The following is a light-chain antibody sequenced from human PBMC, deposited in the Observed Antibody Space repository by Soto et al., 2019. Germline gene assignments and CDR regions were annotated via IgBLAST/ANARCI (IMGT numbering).Light chain of an antibody. V-gene: IGKV1-33*01. CDR2: HAL. CDR3: KQYDYLWT. CDR1: QDLKNH. J-gene: IGKJ1*01. Sequence: DIQVTQSPSSLSASVGDRVAITCQARQDLKNHLNGYQKKPGKAPKVLIYHALNLETGVPSRFHRSGSGTDFAFTISSLQPEDIATYYCKQYDYLWTFGQVTKVEIK.